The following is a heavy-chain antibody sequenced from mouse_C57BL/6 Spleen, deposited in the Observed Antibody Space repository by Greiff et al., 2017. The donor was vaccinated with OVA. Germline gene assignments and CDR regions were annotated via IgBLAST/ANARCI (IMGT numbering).Heavy chain of an antibody. J-gene: IGHJ1*03. CDR1: GFSLTSYG. D-gene: IGHD1-1*01. Sequence: VKVVESGPGLVQPSQSLSITCTVSGFSLTSYGVHWVRQSPGKGLEWLGVIWSGGSTDYNAAFISRLSISKDNSKSQVFFKMNSLQADDTAIYYCARNHYYGSSYGYFDVWGTGTTVTVSS. CDR2: IWSGGST. CDR3: ARNHYYGSSYGYFDV. V-gene: IGHV2-2*01.